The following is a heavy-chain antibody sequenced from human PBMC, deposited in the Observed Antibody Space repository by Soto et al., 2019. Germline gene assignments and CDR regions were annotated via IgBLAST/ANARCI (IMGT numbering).Heavy chain of an antibody. Sequence: GGSLRLSCAASGFTFTSFAVSWVRQDPGKGREWVSAISGSGGATYYADSVKGRFTVSRDNSRNTVYLQVDSLRVEDTAVYHCAIGEGLSTSYFNFWGKGTLVTVSS. CDR3: AIGEGLSTSYFNF. D-gene: IGHD3-3*01. CDR1: GFTFTSFA. CDR2: ISGSGGAT. V-gene: IGHV3-23*01. J-gene: IGHJ4*02.